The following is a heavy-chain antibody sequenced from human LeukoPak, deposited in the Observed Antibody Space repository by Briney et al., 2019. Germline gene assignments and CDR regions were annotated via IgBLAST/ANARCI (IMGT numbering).Heavy chain of an antibody. J-gene: IGHJ4*02. CDR2: IKQNGGVI. D-gene: IGHD1-26*01. CDR3: ARDKIVGPTNFDY. CDR1: GFRFSDYW. V-gene: IGHV3-7*03. Sequence: GGSLRLSCAASGFRFSDYWMSWFRQVPGKGLEWVANIKQNGGVIYYVDSVKGRFTISRDNAKNSLYLQMNSLRAEDTAIYYCARDKIVGPTNFDYWGQGTLVTVSS.